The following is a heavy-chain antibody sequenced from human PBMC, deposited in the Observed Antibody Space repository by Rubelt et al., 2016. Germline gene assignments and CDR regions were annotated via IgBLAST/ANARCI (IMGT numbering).Heavy chain of an antibody. V-gene: IGHV3-15*01. CDR2: IKSKTDGGTT. CDR3: MWELLDY. Sequence: VRQAPGKGLEWVGRIKSKTDGGTTDYAAPVKGRFTISRDDSKNTLYLQMNSLKTEDTAVYYCMWELLDYWGQGTLVTVSS. J-gene: IGHJ4*02. D-gene: IGHD1-26*01.